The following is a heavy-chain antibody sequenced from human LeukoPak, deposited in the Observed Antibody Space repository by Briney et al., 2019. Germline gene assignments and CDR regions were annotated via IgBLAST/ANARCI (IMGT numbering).Heavy chain of an antibody. CDR2: IYYSGST. Sequence: SETLSLTCTVSGGSVSSGSYYWSWIRQPLGKGLEWIGYIYYSGSTNYNPSLKSRVTISVDTSKNQFSLKLSSVTAADTAVYYCARGGSGYDPFDYWGQGTLVTVSS. V-gene: IGHV4-61*01. J-gene: IGHJ4*02. D-gene: IGHD5-12*01. CDR3: ARGGSGYDPFDY. CDR1: GGSVSSGSYY.